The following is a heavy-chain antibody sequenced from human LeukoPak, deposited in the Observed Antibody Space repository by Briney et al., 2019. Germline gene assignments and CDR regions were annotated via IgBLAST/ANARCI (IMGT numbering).Heavy chain of an antibody. V-gene: IGHV3-30*02. D-gene: IGHD3-22*01. CDR2: IRYDGSNK. Sequence: GGSLRLSCAASGFTFSDYGMNWVRQAPGKGLEWVAFIRYDGSNKYYADSVKGRFTISRDNSKNTLYLQVNSLRAEDTAVYYCASLYYYDSSGYLYYFDYWGQGTLVTVSS. J-gene: IGHJ4*02. CDR1: GFTFSDYG. CDR3: ASLYYYDSSGYLYYFDY.